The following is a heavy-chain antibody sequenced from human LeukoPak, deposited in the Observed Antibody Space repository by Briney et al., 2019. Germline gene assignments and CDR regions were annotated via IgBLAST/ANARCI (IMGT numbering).Heavy chain of an antibody. CDR1: GFSFSTSW. J-gene: IGHJ4*02. Sequence: PGGSLRLSCAGSGFSFSTSWMGWVRQVPGKGLQWVANIKQDGSEKYYVDSVKGRFTISRDNPEKSLYLQMSSLRVEDTAVYYCARDHRGVFDYWGQGTLVTVSS. CDR2: IKQDGSEK. D-gene: IGHD3-10*01. CDR3: ARDHRGVFDY. V-gene: IGHV3-7*01.